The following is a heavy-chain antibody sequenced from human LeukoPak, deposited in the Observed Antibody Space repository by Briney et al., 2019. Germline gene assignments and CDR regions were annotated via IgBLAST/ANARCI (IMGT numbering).Heavy chain of an antibody. Sequence: PGGSLRLSCAASGFTFSSYGMHWVRQAPGKGLEWVAVIWYDGSNKYYADSVKGRFTISRDISTDTLWLQMDSLRTEDTAVYYCAKGPLRGTAAAIDYWGQGTLLTVSS. J-gene: IGHJ4*02. CDR3: AKGPLRGTAAAIDY. CDR1: GFTFSSYG. D-gene: IGHD2-2*01. V-gene: IGHV3-30*02. CDR2: IWYDGSNK.